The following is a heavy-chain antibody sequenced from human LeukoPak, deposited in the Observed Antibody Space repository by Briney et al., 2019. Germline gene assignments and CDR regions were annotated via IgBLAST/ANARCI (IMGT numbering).Heavy chain of an antibody. Sequence: GGSLRLSCAASGFTFSRYAMSWVRQAPGKGLEWVSALSGSGGDTFYADSVKGRFTISRDNPRNTPYLQMNSLRAEDTAVYYCAGVSGNYFAAPFGFWGQGTLVTVSS. V-gene: IGHV3-23*01. CDR2: LSGSGGDT. D-gene: IGHD1-26*01. CDR3: AGVSGNYFAAPFGF. J-gene: IGHJ4*02. CDR1: GFTFSRYA.